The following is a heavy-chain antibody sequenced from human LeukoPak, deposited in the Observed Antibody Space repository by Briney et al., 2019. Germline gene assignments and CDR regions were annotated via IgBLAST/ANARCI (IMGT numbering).Heavy chain of an antibody. D-gene: IGHD3-10*01. V-gene: IGHV1-2*02. CDR3: ARDVRITMVRGVILGYYYYYMDV. J-gene: IGHJ6*03. CDR1: GYTFTSYY. CDR2: INPNSGGT. Sequence: ASVKVSCKASGYTFTSYYMHWVRQAPGQGLEWMGWINPNSGGTNYAQKFQGRVTMTRDTSISTAYMELSRLRSDDTAVYYCARDVRITMVRGVILGYYYYYMDVWGKGTTVTVSS.